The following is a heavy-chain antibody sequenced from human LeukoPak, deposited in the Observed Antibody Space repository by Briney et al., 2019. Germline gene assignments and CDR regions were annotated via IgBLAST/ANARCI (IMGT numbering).Heavy chain of an antibody. Sequence: SETLSLTCTVSDGAISSYYWSWIRQPAGKGLEWIGRISTSGSTNYNPSLKSRVTMSVDTSKNQFSLKLSSVTAADTAVYYCAREGIIGNRKLLPDYWGQGTLVTVSS. J-gene: IGHJ4*02. CDR2: ISTSGST. D-gene: IGHD2-15*01. CDR1: DGAISSYY. V-gene: IGHV4-4*07. CDR3: AREGIIGNRKLLPDY.